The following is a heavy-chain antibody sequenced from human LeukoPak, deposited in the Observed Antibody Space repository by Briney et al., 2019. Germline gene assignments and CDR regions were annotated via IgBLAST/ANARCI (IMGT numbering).Heavy chain of an antibody. CDR3: ARAGYSSNWFDP. Sequence: PGGSLRLSCAASGFTFSSYGMHWVRQAPGKGLEWVAVIWYDGSNKYYADSVKGRFTISRDNSKNTLYLQMNSLRAEDTAVYYCARAGYSSNWFDPWGQGTLVTVSS. CDR1: GFTFSSYG. D-gene: IGHD6-13*01. J-gene: IGHJ5*02. V-gene: IGHV3-33*01. CDR2: IWYDGSNK.